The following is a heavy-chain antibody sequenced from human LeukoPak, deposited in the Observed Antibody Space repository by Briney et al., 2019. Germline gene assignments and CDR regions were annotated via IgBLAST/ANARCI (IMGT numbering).Heavy chain of an antibody. CDR3: ATHKSSSWRNNWFDP. D-gene: IGHD6-13*01. CDR1: GGTFSSYA. J-gene: IGHJ5*02. V-gene: IGHV1-69*05. Sequence: SVKVSCKASGGTFSSYAISYVRQAPGQGLEWMGRIIPIFGTANYAQKFQGRVTITTDESTSTAYMELSSLRSEDTAVYYCATHKSSSWRNNWFDPWGQGTLVTVSS. CDR2: IIPIFGTA.